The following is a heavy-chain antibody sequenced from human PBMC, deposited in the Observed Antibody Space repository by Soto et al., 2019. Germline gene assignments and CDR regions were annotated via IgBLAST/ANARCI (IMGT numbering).Heavy chain of an antibody. V-gene: IGHV1-69*13. CDR1: GGTFSSYA. CDR3: ARDRRGDYDFWSGYLSNYYYYGMDV. J-gene: IGHJ6*02. CDR2: IIPIFGTA. D-gene: IGHD3-3*01. Sequence: SVKVSCKASGGTFSSYAISWVRQAPGQGLEWMGGIIPIFGTANYAQKFQGRVTITADESTSTAYMELSSLRSEDTAVYYCARDRRGDYDFWSGYLSNYYYYGMDVWGQGTTVTVSS.